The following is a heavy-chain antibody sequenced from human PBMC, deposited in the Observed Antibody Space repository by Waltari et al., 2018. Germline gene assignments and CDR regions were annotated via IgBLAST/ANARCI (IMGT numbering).Heavy chain of an antibody. CDR1: GYAFTDYY. CDR2: INLNSGSS. J-gene: IGHJ4*02. V-gene: IGHV1-2*02. Sequence: QVQLVQSGAEVKKPGASAKVSCKASGYAFTDYYMHWVRQAPGQGLEWMGWINLNSGSSKSAQKFEGRVNMTRDRSISTVYMEVSSLRSDDTAVYYCAPIAAAGTGGFDSWGQGTLVTVSS. CDR3: APIAAAGTGGFDS. D-gene: IGHD6-13*01.